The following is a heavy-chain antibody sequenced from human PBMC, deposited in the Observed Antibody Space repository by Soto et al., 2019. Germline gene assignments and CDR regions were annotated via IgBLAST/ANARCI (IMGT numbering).Heavy chain of an antibody. J-gene: IGHJ4*02. Sequence: QVQLQQWGAGLLKPSETLSLNCAVNGGSLSGYYWSWIRQPPGKGLEWIGEIKDGGRTNYSPSLKSRAPISSDPANNQFSLRLYSVTAADTGVYYCARGQEGVVATHWDQGTLVTVSS. D-gene: IGHD5-12*01. CDR2: IKDGGRT. CDR3: ARGQEGVVATH. CDR1: GGSLSGYY. V-gene: IGHV4-34*01.